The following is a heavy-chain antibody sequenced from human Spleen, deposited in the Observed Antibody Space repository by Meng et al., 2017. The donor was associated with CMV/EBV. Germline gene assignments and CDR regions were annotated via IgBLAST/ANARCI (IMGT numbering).Heavy chain of an antibody. V-gene: IGHV4-31*02. Sequence: GGSISSGVYYWSWIRQHPGKGLEWIGYIYYSGSTYYNPSLKSRVIISVDTSKNQFSLNLSSVTAADTAVYYCARRCRSTSCSQGSFDYWGQGTLVTVSS. CDR2: IYYSGST. D-gene: IGHD2-2*01. CDR1: GGSISSGVYY. J-gene: IGHJ4*02. CDR3: ARRCRSTSCSQGSFDY.